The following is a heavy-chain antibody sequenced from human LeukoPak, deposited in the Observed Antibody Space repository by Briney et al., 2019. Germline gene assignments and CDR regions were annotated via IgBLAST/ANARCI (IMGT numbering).Heavy chain of an antibody. CDR3: ARHHYASGRTLDY. D-gene: IGHD3-10*01. CDR2: IYYSGST. CDR1: GASINNYY. Sequence: SETLSLTCTVSGASINNYYWSWIRQTPGKGLEWIGYIYYSGSTNYNPSLKSRVTMPVDTSKNQFSLILSSVTAADTAVYYCARHHYASGRTLDYWGQGTLVTVSS. V-gene: IGHV4-59*08. J-gene: IGHJ4*02.